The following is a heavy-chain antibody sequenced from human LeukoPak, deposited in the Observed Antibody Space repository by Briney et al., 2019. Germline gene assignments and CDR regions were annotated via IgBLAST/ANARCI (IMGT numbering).Heavy chain of an antibody. CDR3: AELGITMIGGV. CDR1: GFTLNRYW. D-gene: IGHD3-10*02. V-gene: IGHV3-74*01. CDR2: INADGSST. Sequence: PGGSLRLSCAASGFTLNRYWMHWVRQAPGKGLVWVSRINADGSSTNYVDSVKGRFTISRDNAKNTLFLQMNSLRAEDTAVYYCAELGITMIGGVWGKGTTVTISS. J-gene: IGHJ6*04.